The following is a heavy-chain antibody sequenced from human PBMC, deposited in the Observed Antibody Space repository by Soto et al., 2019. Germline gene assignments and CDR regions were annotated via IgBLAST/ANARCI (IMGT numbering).Heavy chain of an antibody. CDR3: ARKSVVVVAATRYYGMDV. CDR2: INPSGGST. D-gene: IGHD2-15*01. J-gene: IGHJ6*02. V-gene: IGHV1-46*01. CDR1: GYTFTSYY. Sequence: QVQLVQSGAEVKKPGASVKVSCKASGYTFTSYYMHWVRQAPGQGLEWMGIINPSGGSTSYAQKFQGRVTMTRDTSTSTVYKELSSLRSEDTAVYYCARKSVVVVAATRYYGMDVWGQGTTVTVSS.